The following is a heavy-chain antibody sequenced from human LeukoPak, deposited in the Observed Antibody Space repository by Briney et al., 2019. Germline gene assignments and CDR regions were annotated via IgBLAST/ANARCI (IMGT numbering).Heavy chain of an antibody. V-gene: IGHV3-23*01. Sequence: PGGSLRLSCAASGFTFSSYAMSWVRQAPGKGLEWVSAISGSGGSTYYADSVKGRFTISRDNSKNTLYLQMNSVRAEDTAVYYCVEYYDSSVPFDYWGQGTLVTVSS. CDR1: GFTFSSYA. J-gene: IGHJ4*02. CDR3: VEYYDSSVPFDY. CDR2: ISGSGGST. D-gene: IGHD3-22*01.